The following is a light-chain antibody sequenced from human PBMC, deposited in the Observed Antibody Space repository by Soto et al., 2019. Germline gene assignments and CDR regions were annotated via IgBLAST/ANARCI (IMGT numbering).Light chain of an antibody. CDR1: QEVSGY. CDR2: AAS. V-gene: IGKV1-8*01. Sequence: AIRMTQSPSSLSASTGDRVTITCRASQEVSGYVAWYQQKPGKPPRFLIYAASTLQTGALSRFSGSGSGTDFTLNISGLLSESYAPHYCQQYYSHATFGKGTKVDIK. CDR3: QQYYSHAT. J-gene: IGKJ1*01.